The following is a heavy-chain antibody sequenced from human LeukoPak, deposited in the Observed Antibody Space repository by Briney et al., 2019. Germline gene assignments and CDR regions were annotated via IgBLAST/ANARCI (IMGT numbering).Heavy chain of an antibody. Sequence: GASVKVSCKASGYTFTGYYMHWVRQAPGQGLEWMGWINPNSGGTNYAQKFQGRVTMTRDTSISTAYMKLSRLRSDDTAVYYCARTSRGIVVVPAAEYYYYGMDVWGQGTTVTVSS. D-gene: IGHD2-2*01. J-gene: IGHJ6*02. CDR2: INPNSGGT. CDR1: GYTFTGYY. CDR3: ARTSRGIVVVPAAEYYYYGMDV. V-gene: IGHV1-2*02.